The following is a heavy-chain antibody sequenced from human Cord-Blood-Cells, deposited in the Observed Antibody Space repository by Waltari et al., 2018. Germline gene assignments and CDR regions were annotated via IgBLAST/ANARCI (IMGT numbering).Heavy chain of an antibody. D-gene: IGHD7-27*01. V-gene: IGHV4-38-2*01. CDR3: ARVSSNWVDY. J-gene: IGHJ4*02. CDR1: GYSISSGYY. CDR2: IYHSGGT. Sequence: QVQLQESGPGLVKPSETLSLTCAVSGYSISSGYYWGWIRQPPGKGLEWIGSIYHSGGTYYNPPLKSRVTISVDTSKNQFSLKLSSVTAADTAVYYCARVSSNWVDYWGQGTLVTVSS.